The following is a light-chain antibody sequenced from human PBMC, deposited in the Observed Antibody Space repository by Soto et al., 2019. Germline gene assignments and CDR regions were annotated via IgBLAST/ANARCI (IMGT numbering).Light chain of an antibody. CDR1: QTISSW. V-gene: IGKV1-5*03. CDR2: KAS. J-gene: IGKJ1*01. Sequence: IQMTQSHSTLSGSFGDSVTITCRASQTISSWLAWYQQKPGKAPKLLIYKASTLKSGVPSRFSGSGSGTEFNLTISSLQTDDFATYYCQHYNSYSEAFGQGTKVDI. CDR3: QHYNSYSEA.